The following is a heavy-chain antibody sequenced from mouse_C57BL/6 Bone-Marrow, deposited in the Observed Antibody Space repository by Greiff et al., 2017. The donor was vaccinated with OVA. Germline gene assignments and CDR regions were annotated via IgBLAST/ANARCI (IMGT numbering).Heavy chain of an antibody. Sequence: VQLKESGPELVKPGASVKISCKASGYSFTGYYMNWVKQSPEKSLEWIGELNPSTGGTTYNQKFKAKATLTVDKSSSTAYMQLKSLTSEDSAVYYCARGGTSPFAYWGQGTLVTVSA. CDR3: ARGGTSPFAY. J-gene: IGHJ3*01. CDR1: GYSFTGYY. V-gene: IGHV1-42*01. D-gene: IGHD1-1*02. CDR2: LNPSTGGT.